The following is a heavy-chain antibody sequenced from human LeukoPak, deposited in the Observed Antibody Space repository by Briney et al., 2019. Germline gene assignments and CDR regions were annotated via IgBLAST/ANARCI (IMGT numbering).Heavy chain of an antibody. D-gene: IGHD5-24*01. Sequence: GGSLRLSCTASGFTFSMYGMHWVRQAPGKGLEWVAFIQYDESNKYYADSVKGRFTISRDNSKNTLYLQMNDLRADDTAVYYCVKKGQADGDGKPAWGQGTLVTVSS. V-gene: IGHV3-30*02. CDR2: IQYDESNK. CDR1: GFTFSMYG. CDR3: VKKGQADGDGKPA. J-gene: IGHJ5*02.